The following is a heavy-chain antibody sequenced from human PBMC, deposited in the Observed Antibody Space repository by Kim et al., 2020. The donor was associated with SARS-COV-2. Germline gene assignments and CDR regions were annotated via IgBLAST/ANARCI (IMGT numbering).Heavy chain of an antibody. CDR3: ARTPYSGYDPHFDY. V-gene: IGHV1-69*01. Sequence: AQKFQGRVTITADESTSTAYMELSSLRSEDTAVYYCARTPYSGYDPHFDYWGQGTLVTVSS. D-gene: IGHD5-12*01. J-gene: IGHJ4*02.